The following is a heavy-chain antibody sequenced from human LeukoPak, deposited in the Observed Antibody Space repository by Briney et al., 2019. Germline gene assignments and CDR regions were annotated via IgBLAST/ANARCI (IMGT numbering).Heavy chain of an antibody. CDR3: ARAGGQLLDY. CDR1: GYIFTNYY. D-gene: IGHD6-6*01. CDR2: INPSGGSR. V-gene: IGHV1-46*01. J-gene: IGHJ4*02. Sequence: ASVKVSCKTSGYIFTNYYMHWVRQAPGQGLEWMGIINPSGGSRSYPQKFQGRVTMTRDTSTSTVYMELSSLRSEDTAAYYCARAGGQLLDYWGQGTLVTVSS.